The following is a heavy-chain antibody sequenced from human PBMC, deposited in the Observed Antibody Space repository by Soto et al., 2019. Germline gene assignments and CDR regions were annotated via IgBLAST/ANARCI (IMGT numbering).Heavy chain of an antibody. D-gene: IGHD3-16*01. CDR2: ISPYNGNT. CDR1: GYIFVNYG. V-gene: IGHV1-18*01. J-gene: IGHJ6*02. Sequence: QVQLVQSGDEVKKPGASVKVSCKASGYIFVNYGIAWVRQAPGQGLEWMGWISPYNGNTHAATKVQGRLTMTTDTTTSTAYMDLGSLTSDATAVYYCVMVDNYVTPTPQDVWGQGTTVTVSS. CDR3: VMVDNYVTPTPQDV.